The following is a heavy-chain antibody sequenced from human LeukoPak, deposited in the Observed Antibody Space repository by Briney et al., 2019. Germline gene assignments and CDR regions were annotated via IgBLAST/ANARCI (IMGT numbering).Heavy chain of an antibody. CDR1: GFTFSSYA. V-gene: IGHV3-23*01. CDR3: ANPDSSGFYLSIRFDF. CDR2: MTGSGGFT. J-gene: IGHJ4*02. Sequence: GGSLRLSCTTPGFTFSSYAMSWVRQAPGKGLEWVSTMTGSGGFTYYADSVKGRFTVSRDNSKNTLYLHMSSLRAEDTAIYCCANPDSSGFYLSIRFDFWGQGTLVTVSS. D-gene: IGHD3-22*01.